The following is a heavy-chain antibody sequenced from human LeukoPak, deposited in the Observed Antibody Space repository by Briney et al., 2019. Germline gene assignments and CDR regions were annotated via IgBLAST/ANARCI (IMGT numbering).Heavy chain of an antibody. CDR1: GGSISSGGYS. Sequence: SETLSLTCAVSGGSISSGGYSWSWIRQPPGKGLEWIGYIYHSGSTYYNPSLKSRVTISVDRSKNQFSLKLSSVTAADTAVYYCARVTDDSSGNSWFDPWGQGTLVTVSS. CDR3: ARVTDDSSGNSWFDP. J-gene: IGHJ5*02. D-gene: IGHD3-22*01. CDR2: IYHSGST. V-gene: IGHV4-30-2*01.